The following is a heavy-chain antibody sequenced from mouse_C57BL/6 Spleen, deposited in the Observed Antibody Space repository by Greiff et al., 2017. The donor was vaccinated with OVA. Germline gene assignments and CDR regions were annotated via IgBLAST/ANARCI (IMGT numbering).Heavy chain of an antibody. V-gene: IGHV5-16*01. Sequence: EVMLVESEGGLVQPGSSMKLSCTASGFTFSDYYMAWVRQVPEKGLEWVANINYDGSSTYYLDSLKSRFIISRDNANNILYLQMSSLKSEDTATYYCAREDYGSSYDYFDYWGQGTTLTVSS. CDR2: INYDGSST. CDR1: GFTFSDYY. J-gene: IGHJ2*01. D-gene: IGHD1-1*01. CDR3: AREDYGSSYDYFDY.